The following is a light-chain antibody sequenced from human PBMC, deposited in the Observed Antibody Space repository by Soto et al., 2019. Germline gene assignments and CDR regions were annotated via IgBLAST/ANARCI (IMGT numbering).Light chain of an antibody. CDR1: QSVSSCY. V-gene: IGKV3-20*01. Sequence: EMVLTQSPGTLSLSPGERATLSCRASQSVSSCYLAWHQQIPGQAPSLLIYGAASRATGIPDRFSGSGSGTDFTLTISRLEHDDFAVYYCQQYGSSPQPFGHGTKVEIK. J-gene: IGKJ1*01. CDR3: QQYGSSPQP. CDR2: GAA.